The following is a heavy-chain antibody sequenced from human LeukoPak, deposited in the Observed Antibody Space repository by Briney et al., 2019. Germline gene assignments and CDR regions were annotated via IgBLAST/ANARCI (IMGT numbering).Heavy chain of an antibody. V-gene: IGHV4-34*01. CDR2: VNYNGS. CDR1: GGSFSGYF. CDR3: ARQPTPRLRYFDWLSAFDI. D-gene: IGHD3-9*01. Sequence: SETLSLTCAVYGGSFSGYFWSWIRQPPGKGLEWLGEVNYNGSNYNPSLKSRVTMSVDTSKNQFSLKLRSVTAADTAVYYCARQPTPRLRYFDWLSAFDIWGQGTMVTVSS. J-gene: IGHJ3*02.